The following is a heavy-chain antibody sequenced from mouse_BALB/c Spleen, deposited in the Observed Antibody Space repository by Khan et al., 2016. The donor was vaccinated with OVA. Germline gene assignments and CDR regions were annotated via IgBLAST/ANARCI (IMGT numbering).Heavy chain of an antibody. CDR2: ISYSGNT. J-gene: IGHJ2*01. D-gene: IGHD2-10*02. V-gene: IGHV3-2*02. CDR1: GYSITSDYA. Sequence: VQLKQSGPGLVKPSQSLSLTCTVTGYSITSDYAWNWIRQFPGNRLEWMGFISYSGNTNYNPSLKSRISVTRDTSKNQFFLQLNSVTTEDTATYYCARRYGGDFDYWGQGTILTVSS. CDR3: ARRYGGDFDY.